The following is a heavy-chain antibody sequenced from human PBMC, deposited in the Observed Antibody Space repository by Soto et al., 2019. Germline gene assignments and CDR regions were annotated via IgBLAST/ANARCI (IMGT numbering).Heavy chain of an antibody. D-gene: IGHD6-13*01. CDR1: CGSISSGGFS. CDR2: IYHSGST. V-gene: IGHV4-30-2*01. J-gene: IGHJ6*02. CDR3: ARGGTTGSSSYYYYYGMDV. Sequence: SETPSPTCAVSCGSISSGGFSWRWVRQPPGKGLEWIGYIYHSGSTYYNPSLKSRVTVSVDRSKNQFSLKLSSVTAADTAVYYCARGGTTGSSSYYYYYGMDVWGQGTTVTVSS.